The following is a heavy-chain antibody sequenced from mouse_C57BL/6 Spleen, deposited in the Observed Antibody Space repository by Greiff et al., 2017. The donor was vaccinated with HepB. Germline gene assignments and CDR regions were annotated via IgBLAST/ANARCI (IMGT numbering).Heavy chain of an antibody. CDR3: ARRGSSGWGYFDY. CDR1: GYTFTDYN. Sequence: EVQLQQSGPELVKPGASVKIPCKASGYTFTDYNMDWVKQSHGKSLEWIGDINPNTGGTIYNQKFKGKATLTVDKSSSTAYMELRSLTSEDTAVYYGARRGSSGWGYFDYWGQGTTLTVSS. J-gene: IGHJ2*01. CDR2: INPNTGGT. V-gene: IGHV1-18*01. D-gene: IGHD3-2*02.